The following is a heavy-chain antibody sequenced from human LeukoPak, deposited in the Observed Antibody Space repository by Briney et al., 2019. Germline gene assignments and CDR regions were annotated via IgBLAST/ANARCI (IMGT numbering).Heavy chain of an antibody. Sequence: PGRSLRLSCVVSGFTFSTHGFHWVRQAPGKGLEWVALIWYHGNDVDYADSVKGRFTISRDNSKNTLYLQMNSVRAEDTAVYFCARDFWNGANKYFDYWGQGTLVTVSS. CDR2: IWYHGNDV. J-gene: IGHJ4*02. CDR1: GFTFSTHG. CDR3: ARDFWNGANKYFDY. D-gene: IGHD4/OR15-4a*01. V-gene: IGHV3-33*01.